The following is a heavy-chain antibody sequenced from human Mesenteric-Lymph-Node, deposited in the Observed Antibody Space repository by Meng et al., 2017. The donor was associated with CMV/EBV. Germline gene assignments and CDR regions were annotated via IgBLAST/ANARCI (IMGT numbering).Heavy chain of an antibody. D-gene: IGHD3/OR15-3a*01. CDR2: ISYDGSNK. V-gene: IGHV3-30*18. Sequence: GGSLRLSCEASGFSFSTHWMHWVRQAPGKGLEWVAVISYDGSNKYYADSVKGRFTISRDNSINTLYLRMNSLRADDTAVYYCAKDATNYDYWLAYHSWGQGTLVTVSS. CDR3: AKDATNYDYWLAYHS. J-gene: IGHJ4*02. CDR1: GFSFSTHW.